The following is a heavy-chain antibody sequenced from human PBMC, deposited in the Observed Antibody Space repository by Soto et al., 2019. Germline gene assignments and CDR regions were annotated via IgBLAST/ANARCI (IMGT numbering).Heavy chain of an antibody. D-gene: IGHD2-15*01. Sequence: GASVKVSCKASGYTFTSYGISWVRQAPGQGLEWIGWISAYNGNTNYAQKLQGRVTMTTDTSTSTAYMELRSLRSDDTAVYYCASFSKGCSGGSCYWPPTIFDYWGQGTLVTVSS. V-gene: IGHV1-18*01. CDR2: ISAYNGNT. CDR1: GYTFTSYG. J-gene: IGHJ4*02. CDR3: ASFSKGCSGGSCYWPPTIFDY.